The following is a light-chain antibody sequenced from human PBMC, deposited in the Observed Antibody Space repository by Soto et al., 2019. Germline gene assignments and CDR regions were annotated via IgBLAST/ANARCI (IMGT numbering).Light chain of an antibody. CDR3: QQYGGSPWT. CDR2: GAS. Sequence: EIVLTQSPGTLSLSPGERATLSCRASQSVSNSYLAWYQQKPGQAPRLLIYGASSRDTGIPDRFSGSGSGTDFALNINRLEPEDFAVYHCQQYGGSPWTFGQGSKVNIK. CDR1: QSVSNSY. J-gene: IGKJ1*01. V-gene: IGKV3-20*01.